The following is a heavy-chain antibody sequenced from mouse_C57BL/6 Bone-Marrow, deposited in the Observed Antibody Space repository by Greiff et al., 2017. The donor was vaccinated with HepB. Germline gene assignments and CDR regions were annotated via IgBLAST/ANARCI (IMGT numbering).Heavy chain of an antibody. Sequence: EVKLVESGGGLVQPGGSLSLSCAASGFTFTDYYMSWVRQPPGKALEWLGFIRNKANGYTTEYSASVKGRFTISRDNSQSILYLQMNALRAEDSATYYCARYGLGHFDVWGTGTTVTVSS. CDR2: IRNKANGYTT. CDR1: GFTFTDYY. V-gene: IGHV7-3*01. CDR3: ARYGLGHFDV. D-gene: IGHD4-1*01. J-gene: IGHJ1*03.